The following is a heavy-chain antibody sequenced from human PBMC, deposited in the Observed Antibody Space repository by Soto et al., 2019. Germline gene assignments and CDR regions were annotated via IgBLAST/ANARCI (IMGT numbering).Heavy chain of an antibody. V-gene: IGHV2-70*11. J-gene: IGHJ6*03. CDR2: IDWDDDK. CDR3: ARIKSPNYGSGMPYGFYMDV. D-gene: IGHD3-10*01. CDR1: GFSLSTSGMC. Sequence: SGPTLVNPTQTLTLTCTFSGFSLSTSGMCVSWIRQPPGKALEWLARIDWDDDKYYSTSLKTRLTISKDTSKNQVVLTMTNMDPVDTATYYCARIKSPNYGSGMPYGFYMDVWGKGTTVTVSS.